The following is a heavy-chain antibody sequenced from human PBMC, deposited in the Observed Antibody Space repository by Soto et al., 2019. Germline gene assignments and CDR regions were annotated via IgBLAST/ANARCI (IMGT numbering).Heavy chain of an antibody. V-gene: IGHV3-23*01. CDR2: ISGGGGST. CDR3: ARGSAYSDYDLEY. J-gene: IGHJ4*02. D-gene: IGHD4-17*01. Sequence: GGSLRLSCVTSGFTFGSYAMSWVRQAPGKGLEWVSTISGGGGSTNYADSVKGRFTISRDKSTNTLYLHMNSLRAEDTAVYYCARGSAYSDYDLEYWGQGTLVTVSS. CDR1: GFTFGSYA.